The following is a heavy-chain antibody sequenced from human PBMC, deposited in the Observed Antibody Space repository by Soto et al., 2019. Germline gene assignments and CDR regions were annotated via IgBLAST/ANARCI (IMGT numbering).Heavy chain of an antibody. Sequence: GESLKISCKGSGYSFTIYWISWVRQMPGKGLEWMGRIDPSDSYTNYSPSFQGHVTISADKSISTAYLQWSSLKASDTAMYYCARYPSSIAARRGYYYGMDVWGQGTTVTVSS. J-gene: IGHJ6*02. D-gene: IGHD6-6*01. CDR3: ARYPSSIAARRGYYYGMDV. CDR1: GYSFTIYW. V-gene: IGHV5-10-1*01. CDR2: IDPSDSYT.